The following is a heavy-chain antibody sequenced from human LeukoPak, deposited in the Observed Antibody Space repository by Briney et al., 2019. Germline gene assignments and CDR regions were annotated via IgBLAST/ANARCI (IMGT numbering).Heavy chain of an antibody. V-gene: IGHV4-34*01. CDR3: ARRAGLYSNYLGVCDY. CDR2: INHSGST. D-gene: IGHD4-11*01. J-gene: IGHJ4*02. CDR1: GGSFSGYY. Sequence: SETLSLTCAVYGGSFSGYYWSWIRQPPGKGLEWIGEINHSGSTNYNPSLKSRVTISVDTSKNQFSLKLSSVTAADTAVYYCARRAGLYSNYLGVCDYWGQGTLVTVSS.